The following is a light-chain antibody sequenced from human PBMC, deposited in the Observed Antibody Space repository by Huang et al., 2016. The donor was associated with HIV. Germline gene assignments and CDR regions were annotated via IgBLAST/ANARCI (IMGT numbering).Light chain of an antibody. J-gene: IGKJ1*01. Sequence: DIQMTQSPSSLSVSVGDRVTITCQASQDIGKYLNWYQQKPGQVPKLLIFDASDLEKGVPSRFSGSCSGTDFTFTITTLQPEDIATYYCQHYDSLPPWTFGQGTRVQI. CDR3: QHYDSLPPWT. CDR2: DAS. V-gene: IGKV1-33*01. CDR1: QDIGKY.